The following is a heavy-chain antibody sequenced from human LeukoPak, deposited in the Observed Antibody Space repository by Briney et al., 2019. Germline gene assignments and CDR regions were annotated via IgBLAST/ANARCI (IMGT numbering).Heavy chain of an antibody. Sequence: ASVKVSCKASGYTFTGYYMPWVRQAPGQGLVRMGWINPNSGGTNYAQKFQGWVTMTRDTSISTAYMELSRLRSDDTAVYYCARGAAAGTGDPRNWFDPWGQGTLVTVSS. J-gene: IGHJ5*02. D-gene: IGHD6-13*01. V-gene: IGHV1-2*04. CDR1: GYTFTGYY. CDR2: INPNSGGT. CDR3: ARGAAAGTGDPRNWFDP.